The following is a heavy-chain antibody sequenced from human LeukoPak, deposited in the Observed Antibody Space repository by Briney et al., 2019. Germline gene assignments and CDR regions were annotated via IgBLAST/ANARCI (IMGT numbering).Heavy chain of an antibody. CDR2: IYHSGSI. Sequence: PSETLSLTCTVSGGSISSSSYYWGWIRQPPGKGLEWIGSIYHSGSIYYNPSLKSRVTISVDTSKNQFSLKLSSVTAADTAVYYCARGSSYGWFDPWGQGTLVTVSS. V-gene: IGHV4-39*07. CDR1: GGSISSSSYY. J-gene: IGHJ5*02. D-gene: IGHD3-16*01. CDR3: ARGSSYGWFDP.